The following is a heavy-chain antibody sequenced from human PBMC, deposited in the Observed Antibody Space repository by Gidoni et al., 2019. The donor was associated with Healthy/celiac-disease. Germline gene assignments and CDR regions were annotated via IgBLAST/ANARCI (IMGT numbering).Heavy chain of an antibody. J-gene: IGHJ4*02. CDR2: ISGSGGST. D-gene: IGHD5-12*01. Sequence: EVQLLESGVGLVPPGGSLRLSWQAPGFHLCSYAMRWVRHAPGKGLEWFSAISGSGGSTYYADSVKGRFTISRDNSKNTLYLQMNSLRAEDTAVYYWAKDKAYSGYDPFDYWGQGTLVTVSS. V-gene: IGHV3-23*01. CDR1: GFHLCSYA. CDR3: AKDKAYSGYDPFDY.